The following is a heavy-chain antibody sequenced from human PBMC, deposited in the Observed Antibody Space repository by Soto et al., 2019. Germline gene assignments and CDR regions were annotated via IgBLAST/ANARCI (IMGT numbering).Heavy chain of an antibody. D-gene: IGHD3-3*01. V-gene: IGHV1-8*01. CDR2: MNPNSGNT. J-gene: IGHJ4*02. CDR3: ARARIFGATQDY. Sequence: GASVKVSCKASGYTFTSYDINWVRQATGQGLEWMGWMNPNSGNTGYAQKFQGRVTMTRNTSISTAYMELSNLRSEDTAVYYCARARIFGATQDYWGQGTLVTVSS. CDR1: GYTFTSYD.